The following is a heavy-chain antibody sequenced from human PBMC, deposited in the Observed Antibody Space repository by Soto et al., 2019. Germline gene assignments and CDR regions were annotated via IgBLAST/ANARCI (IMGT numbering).Heavy chain of an antibody. V-gene: IGHV3-23*01. CDR3: ANPDLTDHYYYYGMDV. CDR1: GFTFSSYA. CDR2: ISGSGGST. Sequence: GGSLRLSCAASGFTFSSYAMSWVRQAPGKGLEWVSAISGSGGSTYYADSVKGRFTISRDNSKNTLYLQMNSLRAEDTAVYYCANPDLTDHYYYYGMDVWGQGTTVTVSS. J-gene: IGHJ6*02.